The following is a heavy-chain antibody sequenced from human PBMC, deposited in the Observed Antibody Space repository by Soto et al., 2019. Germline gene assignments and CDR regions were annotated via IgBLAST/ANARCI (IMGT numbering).Heavy chain of an antibody. J-gene: IGHJ5*02. CDR3: ARQIGSGYDSGWFDP. Sequence: PSETLSLTCTVSGGSISSYYWSWIRQPPGKGLEWIGYIYYSGSTNYNPSLKSRVTISVDTSKNQFSLKLSSVTAADTAVYYCARQIGSGYDSGWFDPWGQGTLVTVSS. V-gene: IGHV4-59*08. CDR1: GGSISSYY. D-gene: IGHD5-12*01. CDR2: IYYSGST.